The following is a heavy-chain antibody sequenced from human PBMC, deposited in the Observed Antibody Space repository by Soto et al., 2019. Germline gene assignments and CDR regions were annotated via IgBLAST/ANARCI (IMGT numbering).Heavy chain of an antibody. D-gene: IGHD3-22*01. CDR2: ISANGRNA. CDR1: GFTFSNYA. Sequence: EVHLLESGGDVVQPGRSLRLSCEASGFTFSNYAMNWIRQAPGKGLEWLSSISANGRNAYYADSVKGRFTISRDRSKNTLYLQLDSLRFEDMAIYFCAKDLSSLGWLASGAPFDFWGQGTLVTVSS. J-gene: IGHJ4*02. V-gene: IGHV3-23*01. CDR3: AKDLSSLGWLASGAPFDF.